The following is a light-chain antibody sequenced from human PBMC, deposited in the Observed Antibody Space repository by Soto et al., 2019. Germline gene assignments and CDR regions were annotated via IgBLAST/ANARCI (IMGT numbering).Light chain of an antibody. CDR3: LQALQTPPT. Sequence: DIVMTQSPLSLPVTPGEPASISCRSSQSLLYSNGNNYLNWYLQKPGQSPQLLIYLTSYRASGVPDRFSGSGSGTEFTLKISRVEAEDVGVYYCLQALQTPPTFGQGTRLEIK. CDR1: QSLLYSNGNNY. CDR2: LTS. V-gene: IGKV2-28*01. J-gene: IGKJ5*01.